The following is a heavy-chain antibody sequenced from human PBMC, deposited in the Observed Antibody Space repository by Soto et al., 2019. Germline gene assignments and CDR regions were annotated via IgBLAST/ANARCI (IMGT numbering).Heavy chain of an antibody. J-gene: IGHJ5*02. CDR2: ISAYNGNT. Sequence: QVQLVQSGAEVKKPGASVKVSCKASGYTFTSYGISWVRQAPGQGLEWMGWISAYNGNTNYAQKLKGRVTMTTDTSTSTAYMELRSLRSDDTAVYYCARDRVHYGSGMDWFDPWGQGTLVTVSS. D-gene: IGHD3-10*01. V-gene: IGHV1-18*01. CDR1: GYTFTSYG. CDR3: ARDRVHYGSGMDWFDP.